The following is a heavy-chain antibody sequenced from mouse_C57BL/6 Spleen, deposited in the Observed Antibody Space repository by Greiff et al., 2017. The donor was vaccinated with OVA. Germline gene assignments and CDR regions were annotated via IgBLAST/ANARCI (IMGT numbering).Heavy chain of an antibody. Sequence: QVQLQQSGAELARPGASVKLSCKASGYTFTSYGISWVKQRTGQGLEWIGEIYPRSGNTYYNEKFKGKATLTADKSSSTAYMELRSLTSEDSAVDFCARSLDGYYVVYWGQGTTLTVSS. D-gene: IGHD2-3*01. CDR3: ARSLDGYYVVY. CDR1: GYTFTSYG. V-gene: IGHV1-81*01. J-gene: IGHJ2*01. CDR2: IYPRSGNT.